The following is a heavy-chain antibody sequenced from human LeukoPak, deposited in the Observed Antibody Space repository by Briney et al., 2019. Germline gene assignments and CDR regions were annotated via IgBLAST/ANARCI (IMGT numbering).Heavy chain of an antibody. CDR1: GFTFSNAW. V-gene: IGHV3-15*01. CDR3: TTDLQH. Sequence: GGSLRLSCAASGFTFSNAWMTWVRHTPARGLEWVGRIYRATEGGATNYTAPVKGRLTISRGDSKNMVFLQMNSLKTEDTGVYYCTTDLQHWGQGALVTVSS. CDR2: IYRATEGGAT. J-gene: IGHJ1*01.